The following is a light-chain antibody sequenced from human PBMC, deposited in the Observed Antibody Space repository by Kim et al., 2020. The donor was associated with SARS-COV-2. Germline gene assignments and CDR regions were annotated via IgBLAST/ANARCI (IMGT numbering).Light chain of an antibody. V-gene: IGLV3-19*01. CDR1: SLRSYY. J-gene: IGLJ2*01. Sequence: SSALTQDPAVSVALGQTVRITCQGDSLRSYYASWYQQKPGQAPVLVIYGKNNRPSGIPDRFSGSSSGNTASLTITGAQAEDEADYYCNSRDSSGKHLVFG. CDR2: GKN. CDR3: NSRDSSGKHLV.